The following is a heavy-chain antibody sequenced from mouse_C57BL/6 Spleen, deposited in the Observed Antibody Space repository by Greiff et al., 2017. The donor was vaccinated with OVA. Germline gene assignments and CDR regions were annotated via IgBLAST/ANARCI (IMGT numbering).Heavy chain of an antibody. V-gene: IGHV1-50*01. CDR1: GYTFTSYW. CDR3: ARVSGSSSYAMDY. CDR2: IDPSDSYT. D-gene: IGHD1-1*01. Sequence: QVQLQQPGAELVKPGASVKLSCKASGYTFTSYWMQWVKQRPGQGLEWIGEIDPSDSYTNYNEKFQGKATLTADKSSSTAYMQLSSLTSEDSAVYICARVSGSSSYAMDYWGQGTSVTVSS. J-gene: IGHJ4*01.